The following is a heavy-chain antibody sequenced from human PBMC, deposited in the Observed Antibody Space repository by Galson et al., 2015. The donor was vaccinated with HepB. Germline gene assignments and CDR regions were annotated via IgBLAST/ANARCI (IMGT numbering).Heavy chain of an antibody. CDR3: ARGIAAAGDYYYYGMDV. CDR2: IDPSDSYT. CDR1: GYSFTSYW. J-gene: IGHJ6*02. V-gene: IGHV5-10-1*01. D-gene: IGHD6-13*01. Sequence: SGAEVKKPGESLRISCKGSGYSFTSYWISWVRQMPGKGLEWMGRIDPSDSYTNYSPSFQGHVTISADKSISTAYLQWSSLKASDTAMYYCARGIAAAGDYYYYGMDVWGQGTTVTVSS.